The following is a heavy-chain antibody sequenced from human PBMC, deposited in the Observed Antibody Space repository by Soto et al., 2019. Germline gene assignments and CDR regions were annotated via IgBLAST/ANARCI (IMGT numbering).Heavy chain of an antibody. CDR3: AREVDPVGANDAFDI. J-gene: IGHJ3*02. V-gene: IGHV3-30-3*01. CDR2: ISHDGTNK. CDR1: GFTFSNYA. Sequence: QVQLVESGGGVVQPGGSLRLSCAASGFTFSNYAIHWARQAPGRGLEWVALISHDGTNKHYADSVKGRFTISRDNLKNTVYLQMNSLKPDDTAVFYCAREVDPVGANDAFDIWGQGRMVTVSS. D-gene: IGHD1-26*01.